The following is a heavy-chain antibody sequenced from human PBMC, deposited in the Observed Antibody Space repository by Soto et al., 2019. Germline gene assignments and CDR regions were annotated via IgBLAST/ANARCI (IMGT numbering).Heavy chain of an antibody. V-gene: IGHV5-10-1*01. D-gene: IGHD3-9*01. J-gene: IGHJ3*02. CDR3: ASLTYYDILTGPQNAFDI. Sequence: PGESLKISCKASGYSFTTYWISWVRQMPGKGLEWMGRIDPSDSYTNYSPSFQGHVTISADKSISTAYLQWSSLKASDTAMYYCASLTYYDILTGPQNAFDIWGQGTMVTVSS. CDR1: GYSFTTYW. CDR2: IDPSDSYT.